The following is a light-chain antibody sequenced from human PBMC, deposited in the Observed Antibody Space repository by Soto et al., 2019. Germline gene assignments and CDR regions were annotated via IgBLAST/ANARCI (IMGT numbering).Light chain of an antibody. CDR1: QSISGF. V-gene: IGKV1-39*01. Sequence: DIEMTQSPSSLSASVGDRVTITCRASQSISGFLNWYQQKPGKAPSLLIYGASNLQSGVPSRFSARGYGTDFTLTISSLQPADFATYYCQQSYSSPRITFGQGTRLDIK. CDR2: GAS. CDR3: QQSYSSPRIT. J-gene: IGKJ5*01.